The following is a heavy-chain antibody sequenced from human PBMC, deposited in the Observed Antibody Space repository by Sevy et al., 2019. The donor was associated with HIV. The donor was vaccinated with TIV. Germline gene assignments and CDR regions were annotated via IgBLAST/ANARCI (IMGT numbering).Heavy chain of an antibody. CDR3: ARDCISASCLCGMDV. CDR1: GFSFSNYW. D-gene: IGHD3-3*02. CDR2: IKRDGSEK. J-gene: IGHJ6*02. V-gene: IGHV3-7*03. Sequence: GGSLRLSCAASGFSFSNYWMSWVRQAPGKGLEWVANIKRDGSEKYYVASVKGRFTISRDNAKTSLFLQMNSLIGEDTAVYYCARDCISASCLCGMDVWGQGTTVTVSS.